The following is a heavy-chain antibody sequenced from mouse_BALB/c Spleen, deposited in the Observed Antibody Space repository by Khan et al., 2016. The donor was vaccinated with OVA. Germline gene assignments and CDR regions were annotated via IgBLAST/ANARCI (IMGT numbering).Heavy chain of an antibody. CDR2: ISYSGST. D-gene: IGHD1-1*01. CDR1: GYSITSNYA. Sequence: EVQLQESGPGLVKPSQSLSLTCTVTGYSITSNYAWNWIRQFPGNKLEWMGYISYSGSTSYNPSLKSRIPITRDTSKNQCCLQLNSVTTEDTATCYGARGNYYGYAMDYWGQGTSVTGAS. V-gene: IGHV3-2*02. CDR3: ARGNYYGYAMDY. J-gene: IGHJ4*01.